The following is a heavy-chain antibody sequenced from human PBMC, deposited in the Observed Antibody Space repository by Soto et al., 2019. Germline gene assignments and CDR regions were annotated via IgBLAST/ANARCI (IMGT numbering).Heavy chain of an antibody. CDR3: ARDGLGGLWFGELRYYYGMDV. J-gene: IGHJ6*02. CDR1: GFTFSSYG. CDR2: IWYDGSNK. V-gene: IGHV3-33*01. Sequence: PGGSLRLSCAASGFTFSSYGMHWVRQAPGKGLEWVAVIWYDGSNKYYADSVKGRFTISRDNSKNTLYLQMNSLRAEDTAVYYCARDGLGGLWFGELRYYYGMDVWGQGTTVTVSS. D-gene: IGHD3-10*01.